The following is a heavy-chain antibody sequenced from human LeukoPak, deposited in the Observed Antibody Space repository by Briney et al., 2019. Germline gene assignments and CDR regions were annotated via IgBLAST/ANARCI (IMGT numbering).Heavy chain of an antibody. J-gene: IGHJ4*02. CDR3: ASGQQLGY. D-gene: IGHD6-13*01. CDR2: IKQDGSEK. Sequence: PGGSLRLSCAASGFTFSTYWMSWVRQAPGKGLEWVANIKQDGSEKCYVDSVEGRFTISRDNAKNSLYLQMNSLRGEDTAVYYCASGQQLGYWGQGTLVTVSS. V-gene: IGHV3-7*03. CDR1: GFTFSTYW.